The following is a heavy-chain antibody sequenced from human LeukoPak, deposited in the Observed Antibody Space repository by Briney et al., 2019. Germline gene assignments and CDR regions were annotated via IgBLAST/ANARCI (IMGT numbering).Heavy chain of an antibody. CDR2: LSGAGGTT. CDR1: GFSFNSFG. Sequence: GGSLRLSCAASGFSFNSFGMSWVRQAPGKGLEWVSSLSGAGGTTYYADSVKGRFTISRDNAKNSLYLQLTSLRAEDTAVYYCATRYCTISACRASSYKSFDVWGKGTTVIVSS. CDR3: ATRYCTISACRASSYKSFDV. V-gene: IGHV3-23*01. D-gene: IGHD2-8*01. J-gene: IGHJ6*04.